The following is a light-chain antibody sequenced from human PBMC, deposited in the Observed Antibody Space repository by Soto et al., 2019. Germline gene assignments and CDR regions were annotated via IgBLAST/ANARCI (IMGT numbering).Light chain of an antibody. Sequence: EIVLTQSPGTLSLSPGERATLSCRASQSVSSSYLVWYQQKPGQAPRLLIYGASSRATGIPDRFSGSGSGTDFTLTISRLEPEDFEVYSCQQYGTSPIPFGQGTRLEI. CDR2: GAS. V-gene: IGKV3-20*01. J-gene: IGKJ5*01. CDR1: QSVSSSY. CDR3: QQYGTSPIP.